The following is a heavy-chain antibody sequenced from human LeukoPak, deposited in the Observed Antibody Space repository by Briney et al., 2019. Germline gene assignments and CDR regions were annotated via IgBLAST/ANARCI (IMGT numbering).Heavy chain of an antibody. D-gene: IGHD5-12*01. CDR1: GGSTNTYC. J-gene: IGHJ4*02. Sequence: SETLSLTCTVSGGSTNTYCWSWIRQPAEKGLEWIGRIYPSGSTYYNPSLKSRVTISIDKSKNQFSLRLTSVTAADTAVYYCARDRSGYSEHYCDYWGQGSLVTVSS. CDR3: ARDRSGYSEHYCDY. V-gene: IGHV4-4*07. CDR2: IYPSGST.